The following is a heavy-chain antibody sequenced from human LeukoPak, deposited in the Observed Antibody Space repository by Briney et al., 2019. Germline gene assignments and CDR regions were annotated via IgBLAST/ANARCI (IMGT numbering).Heavy chain of an antibody. CDR2: ISGSGGST. Sequence: GGSLRLSCAASGFTFSSYAMSWVRQAPGKGLEWVSTISGSGGSTYYADSVKGRFTISRDNSKNTLYLQMNSLRAEDTAVYYCAKGGLQPLWFGEVSGMDYFDYWGQGTLVTVSS. CDR1: GFTFSSYA. D-gene: IGHD3-10*01. V-gene: IGHV3-23*01. CDR3: AKGGLQPLWFGEVSGMDYFDY. J-gene: IGHJ4*02.